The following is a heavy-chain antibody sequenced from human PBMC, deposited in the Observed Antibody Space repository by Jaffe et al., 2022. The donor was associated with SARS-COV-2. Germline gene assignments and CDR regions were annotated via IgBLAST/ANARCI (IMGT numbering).Heavy chain of an antibody. V-gene: IGHV3-30*18. CDR2: ISYDGSNK. CDR3: AKAARSYSSLFDY. D-gene: IGHD6-13*01. Sequence: QVQLVESGGGVVQPGRSLRLSCAASGFTFSSYGMHWVRQAPGKGLEWVAVISYDGSNKYYADSVKGRFTISRDNSKNTLYLQMNSLRAEDTAVYYCAKAARSYSSLFDYWGQGTLVTVSS. CDR1: GFTFSSYG. J-gene: IGHJ4*02.